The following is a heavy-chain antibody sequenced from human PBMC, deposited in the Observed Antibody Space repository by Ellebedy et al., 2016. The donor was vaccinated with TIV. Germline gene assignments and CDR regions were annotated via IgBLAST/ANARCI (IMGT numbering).Heavy chain of an antibody. CDR2: ISAIGESA. CDR1: GFTFSSHA. CDR3: AKLDSSGYYYGRLDY. V-gene: IGHV3-23*01. Sequence: GGSLRLSCAASGFTFSSHAMSWVRQAPGKGLEWVSAISAIGESAQYADSVRGRFTISRDNSKNMPYLQMSSLRADDAAVYYCAKLDSSGYYYGRLDYWGQGTLVTVSS. D-gene: IGHD3-22*01. J-gene: IGHJ4*02.